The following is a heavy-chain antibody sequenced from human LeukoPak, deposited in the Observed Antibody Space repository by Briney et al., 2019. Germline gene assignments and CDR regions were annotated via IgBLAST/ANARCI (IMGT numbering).Heavy chain of an antibody. V-gene: IGHV4-39*07. J-gene: IGHJ4*01. CDR3: AREGYSSNWFEAGY. CDR2: MYYSGTT. Sequence: SETLSLTCTVSGDSISSSNYYWGWIRQPPGKGLEWIGSMYYSGTTYYNPSLKSRVTISLDTSKNQFSLKLSSVTAADTAVYYCAREGYSSNWFEAGYWGQGTLVTVSS. D-gene: IGHD6-13*01. CDR1: GDSISSSNYY.